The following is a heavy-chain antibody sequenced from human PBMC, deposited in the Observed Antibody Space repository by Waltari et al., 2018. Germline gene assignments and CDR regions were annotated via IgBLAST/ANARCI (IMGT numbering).Heavy chain of an antibody. CDR3: ARDGGGWPYNWFDP. V-gene: IGHV4-38-2*02. J-gene: IGHJ5*02. CDR1: GYSITSGSY. CDR2: IYHSGST. Sequence: QVQLQESGPGLVKPSETLSLTCAVSGYSITSGSYWGWIRQPPGQGLEWIGSIYHSGSTYDNPSLKSRVTISVDTSKNQFSLKLSSVTAADTAVYYCARDGGGWPYNWFDPWGQGTLVTVSS. D-gene: IGHD6-19*01.